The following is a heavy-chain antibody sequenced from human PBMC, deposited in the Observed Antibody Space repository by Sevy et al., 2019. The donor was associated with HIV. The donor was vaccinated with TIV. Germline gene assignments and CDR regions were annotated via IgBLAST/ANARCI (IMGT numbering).Heavy chain of an antibody. Sequence: ASVKVSCKVSGYTLTELSMHWVRQAPGKGLDWMGGFDPEDGETIYAQKFQGRVTMTEDTSTDTAYMELSSLRSEDTAVYYCATRYYDFWSGYYTGNWFDPWGQGTLVTVSS. CDR3: ATRYYDFWSGYYTGNWFDP. CDR1: GYTLTELS. CDR2: FDPEDGET. J-gene: IGHJ5*02. V-gene: IGHV1-24*01. D-gene: IGHD3-3*01.